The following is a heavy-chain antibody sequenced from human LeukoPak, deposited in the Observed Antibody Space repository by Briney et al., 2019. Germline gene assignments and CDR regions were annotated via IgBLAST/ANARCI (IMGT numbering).Heavy chain of an antibody. D-gene: IGHD5-18*01. CDR1: GFTFSSYE. J-gene: IGHJ4*02. CDR3: ARDLTAMAGSAIDY. V-gene: IGHV3-48*03. CDR2: ISSSGSSI. Sequence: GGSLRLSCAASGFTFSSYEMNWVRQAPGKGLEWVSYISSSGSSIYYADSVKGRFTISRDNAKNSLYLQMNSLRAEDTAVYYCARDLTAMAGSAIDYWGQGTLVTVSS.